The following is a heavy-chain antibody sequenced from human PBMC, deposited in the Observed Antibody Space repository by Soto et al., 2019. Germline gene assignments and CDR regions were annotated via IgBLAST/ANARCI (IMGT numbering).Heavy chain of an antibody. CDR3: ARDGEYCSSTSCTYYFDY. Sequence: GGSLRLSCAASGFTFSDYYMSWIRQAPGKGLEWVSYISSSSSYTNYADSVKGRFTISRDNAKNSLYLQMNSLRAEDTAVYYCARDGEYCSSTSCTYYFDYWGQGTLVTVSS. J-gene: IGHJ4*02. CDR1: GFTFSDYY. V-gene: IGHV3-11*06. D-gene: IGHD2-2*01. CDR2: ISSSSSYT.